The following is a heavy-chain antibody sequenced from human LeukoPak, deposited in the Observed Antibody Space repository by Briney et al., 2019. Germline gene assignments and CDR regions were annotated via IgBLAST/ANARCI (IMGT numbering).Heavy chain of an antibody. J-gene: IGHJ4*02. Sequence: PGGSLRLSCAASGFTFSSYWMSWVRQAPGKGLEWVANIKQDGSEKYYVDSVKGRFTISRDNAKNPLYLQMNSLRAEDTAVYYCASQYLYYYGYYRGYFDYWGPGTLVTVSS. CDR2: IKQDGSEK. CDR1: GFTFSSYW. CDR3: ASQYLYYYGYYRGYFDY. D-gene: IGHD3-10*01. V-gene: IGHV3-7*01.